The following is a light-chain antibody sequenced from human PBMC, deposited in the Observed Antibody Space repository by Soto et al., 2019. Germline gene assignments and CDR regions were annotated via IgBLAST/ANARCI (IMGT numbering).Light chain of an antibody. CDR2: DVS. CDR3: FSYAGSYTFPYG. V-gene: IGLV2-11*01. J-gene: IGLJ1*01. CDR1: SSDVGNYNY. Sequence: QSVLTQPRSVSGSPGQSVTISCTGTSSDVGNYNYVSWYQQHPDKAPKLMIFDVSKRPSGVPDRFSGSKSGNTASLTISGLQTDDEADYYCFSYAGSYTFPYGLGTGTKVTVL.